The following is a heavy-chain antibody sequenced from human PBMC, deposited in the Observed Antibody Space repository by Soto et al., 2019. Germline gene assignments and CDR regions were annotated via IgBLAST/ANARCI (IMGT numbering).Heavy chain of an antibody. D-gene: IGHD3-10*01. J-gene: IGHJ4*02. CDR2: IKEDGSEK. CDR1: GFTFSDFW. CDR3: ARVRPGNYRDY. Sequence: EVQLVESGGGLVQPGGSLRLSCAASGFTFSDFWMDWVRQAPGKGLEWVAKIKEDGSEKYYVDSVKGRFIISRDNARNLVFLQMNCLRAEDAAVYYCARVRPGNYRDYWGQGTLVTVSS. V-gene: IGHV3-7*03.